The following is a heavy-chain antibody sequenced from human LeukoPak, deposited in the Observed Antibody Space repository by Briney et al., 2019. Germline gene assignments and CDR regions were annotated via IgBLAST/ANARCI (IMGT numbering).Heavy chain of an antibody. D-gene: IGHD2-2*01. J-gene: IGHJ5*02. CDR3: ARLVPGFDP. V-gene: IGHV4-38-2*01. CDR1: GYSISSGYY. CDR2: IYHSGST. Sequence: PSETLSLTCAVSGYSISSGYYWGWIRQPPGKGLEWIGSIYHSGSTYYNPSLKSRVTISVDTSKNQFSLKLRSVTAADTAVYYCARLVPGFDPWGQGTLVTVSS.